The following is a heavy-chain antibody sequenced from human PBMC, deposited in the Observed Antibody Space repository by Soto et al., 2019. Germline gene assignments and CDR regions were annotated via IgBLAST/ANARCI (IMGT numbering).Heavy chain of an antibody. D-gene: IGHD6-19*01. Sequence: PSETLSLTCAVSSGSISSSNWWSWVRQPPGKGLEWIGEIYHSGCTNYNPSLISRVTISVDKSKNQFSLKLSSVTFAFTAVYYCRSCGWYLSGFDYRVHGTLVTVSS. CDR3: RSCGWYLSGFDY. J-gene: IGHJ4*01. CDR2: IYHSGCT. CDR1: SGSISSSNW. V-gene: IGHV4-4*02.